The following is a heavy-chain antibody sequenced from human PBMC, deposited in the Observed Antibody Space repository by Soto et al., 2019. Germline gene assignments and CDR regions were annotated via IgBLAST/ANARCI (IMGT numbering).Heavy chain of an antibody. CDR3: ARDESSGWYSNAFDI. D-gene: IGHD6-19*01. Sequence: VASVKVSCKASGYTFTGYYMHWVRQAPGQGLEWMGWINPNSGGTNYAQKFQGWVTMTRDTSISTAYMELSRLRSDDAAVYYCARDESSGWYSNAFDIWGQGTMVPVS. V-gene: IGHV1-2*04. CDR1: GYTFTGYY. CDR2: INPNSGGT. J-gene: IGHJ3*02.